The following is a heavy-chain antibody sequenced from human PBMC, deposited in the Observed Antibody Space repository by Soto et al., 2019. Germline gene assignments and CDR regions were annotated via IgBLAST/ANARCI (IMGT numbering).Heavy chain of an antibody. CDR3: ASDRMYYDSSGYYDY. Sequence: QVQLVESGGGVVQPGRSLRLSCAASGFTFSNYGMHWVRQAPGKGLEWVAVIWYDGSNKYYADSVKGRFTISRDNSKNTLYLQMNSLRAEDTAVYYCASDRMYYDSSGYYDYWGQGTLVTVSS. CDR1: GFTFSNYG. J-gene: IGHJ4*02. V-gene: IGHV3-33*01. D-gene: IGHD3-22*01. CDR2: IWYDGSNK.